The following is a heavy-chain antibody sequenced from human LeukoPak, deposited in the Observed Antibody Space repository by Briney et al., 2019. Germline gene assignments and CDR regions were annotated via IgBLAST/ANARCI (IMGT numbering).Heavy chain of an antibody. Sequence: SETLSLTCAVYGGSFSGYCWSWIRQPPGKGLEWIGEINHSGSTNYNPSLKSRVTISVDTSKNQFSLKLSSVTAADMAVYYCARGRISDSKLGNFDYWGQGTLVTVSS. CDR2: INHSGST. CDR3: ARGRISDSKLGNFDY. CDR1: GGSFSGYC. D-gene: IGHD7-27*01. V-gene: IGHV4-34*01. J-gene: IGHJ4*02.